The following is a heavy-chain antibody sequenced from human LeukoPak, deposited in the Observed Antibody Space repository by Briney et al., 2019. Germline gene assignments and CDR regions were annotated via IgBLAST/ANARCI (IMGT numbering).Heavy chain of an antibody. J-gene: IGHJ4*02. CDR1: GGSFSGYY. Sequence: SETLSLTCAVYGGSFSGYYWSWIRQPPGKGLEWIGEINHSGSTNYNPSLKSRVTISVDTSKNQFSLKLSSVTVADTAVYYCATMAADYWGQGTLVTVSS. V-gene: IGHV4-34*01. CDR3: ATMAADY. CDR2: INHSGST. D-gene: IGHD3-10*01.